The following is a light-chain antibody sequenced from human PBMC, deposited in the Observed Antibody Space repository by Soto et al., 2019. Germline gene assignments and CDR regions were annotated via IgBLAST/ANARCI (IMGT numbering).Light chain of an antibody. CDR3: QHSNNFHFT. Sequence: DTQLTHSPSSVSAYVANRVSITSQASQGIGSWLAWYQQQPGKAPKLLIYAASTLQSGVPSRFSGSGSGTDFTLTINSLQPEDFATYYCQHSNNFHFTFGQGTRLEIK. V-gene: IGKV1-12*01. CDR2: AAS. J-gene: IGKJ5*01. CDR1: QGIGSW.